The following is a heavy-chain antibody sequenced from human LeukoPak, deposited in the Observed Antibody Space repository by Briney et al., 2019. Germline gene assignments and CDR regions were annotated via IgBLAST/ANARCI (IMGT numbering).Heavy chain of an antibody. CDR3: ARTGGSQGGNY. J-gene: IGHJ4*02. Sequence: GGTLRLSCATSEFTFNAYGMSWVRQAPGKGLEWVSYISSSGSTTYYADSVKGRFTISRDNSKNTLYLQMNSLRAEDTAVYYCARTGGSQGGNYWGQGTLVTVSS. D-gene: IGHD1-26*01. V-gene: IGHV3-23*01. CDR2: ISSSGSTT. CDR1: EFTFNAYG.